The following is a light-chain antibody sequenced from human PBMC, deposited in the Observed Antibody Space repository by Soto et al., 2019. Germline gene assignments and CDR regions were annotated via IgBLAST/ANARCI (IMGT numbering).Light chain of an antibody. V-gene: IGKV3-20*01. Sequence: EIVLTQSPGTLSLSPGERATLSCRATQSIISDYLAWYQQKPGQAPRVLIYGVSNRATGTPDRFSGSGSGTDFTLTISRLEPEDFAVYFCQQYGSSPRTFGQGTKVEIK. CDR2: GVS. J-gene: IGKJ1*01. CDR3: QQYGSSPRT. CDR1: QSIISDY.